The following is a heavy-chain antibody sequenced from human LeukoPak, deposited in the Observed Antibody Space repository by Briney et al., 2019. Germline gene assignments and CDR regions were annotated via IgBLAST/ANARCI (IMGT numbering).Heavy chain of an antibody. D-gene: IGHD1-26*01. CDR3: AKHLTATNTYIFFGLDV. Sequence: GGSLRLSCAATGYSFKDYGMHWVRQPPGKGLEWVSAINWNGGGTDYADSVKGRFTIFRDNAMNSLYLQLSSLRPEDTALYYCAKHLTATNTYIFFGLDVWGQGTSVTVSS. CDR1: GYSFKDYG. CDR2: INWNGGGT. J-gene: IGHJ6*02. V-gene: IGHV3-9*01.